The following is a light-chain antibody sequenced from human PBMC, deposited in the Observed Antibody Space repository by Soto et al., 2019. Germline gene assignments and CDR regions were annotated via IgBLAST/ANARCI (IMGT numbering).Light chain of an antibody. CDR2: AAS. J-gene: IGKJ1*01. V-gene: IGKV1-39*01. CDR3: QQSFSAPWT. Sequence: DFQMTQSPSSLSASVGDRVTITCRASQHIARYLNWYQQKPGKAPKFLIYAASTLQSGVPSRFSGSGSGTEFTLTIDSLQPEDFATYFCQQSFSAPWTFVQGAKVEVK. CDR1: QHIARY.